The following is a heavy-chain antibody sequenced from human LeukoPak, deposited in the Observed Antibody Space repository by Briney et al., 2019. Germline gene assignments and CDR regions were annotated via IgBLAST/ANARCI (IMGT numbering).Heavy chain of an antibody. CDR2: IYSGGST. Sequence: GGSLRLSCAASGFTVSSNYMSWARQAPGKGLEWVSVIYSGGSTYYADSVKGRFTISRDNSKNTLYLQMNSLRAEDTAVYYCARDRLQTFTVTTLSGYYYGMDVWGQGTTVTVSS. J-gene: IGHJ6*02. V-gene: IGHV3-66*01. D-gene: IGHD4-17*01. CDR1: GFTVSSNY. CDR3: ARDRLQTFTVTTLSGYYYGMDV.